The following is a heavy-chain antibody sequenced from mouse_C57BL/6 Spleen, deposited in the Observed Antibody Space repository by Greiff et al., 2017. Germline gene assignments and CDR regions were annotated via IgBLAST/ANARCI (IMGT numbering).Heavy chain of an antibody. J-gene: IGHJ2*01. CDR2: ISAGGSYP. CDR1: GFTFSSYA. V-gene: IGHV5-4*01. D-gene: IGHD4-1*01. Sequence: EVPLVESGGGLVKPGGSLKLSCEASGFTFSSYAMSWVRQTPEKRLEWVATISAGGSYPYYPDTVKGRFTISRDNAKNNLYLQMSHLRAEDTAMYYCARYLTGPSWDWGQGTTLTGAS. CDR3: ARYLTGPSWD.